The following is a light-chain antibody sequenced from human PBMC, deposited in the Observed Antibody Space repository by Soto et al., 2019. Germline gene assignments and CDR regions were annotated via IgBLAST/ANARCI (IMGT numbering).Light chain of an antibody. V-gene: IGKV1-5*03. CDR2: KAS. CDR1: QSISSW. Sequence: DIAMTQSPSTLSASVGDRVTITCRASQSISSWLAWYQQKPGQAPKLLMYKASTLESGVPSRFSGSGSGTEFTLTISSLQPDDFATYYCQQYNSYSRTFGQGTKVEIK. CDR3: QQYNSYSRT. J-gene: IGKJ1*01.